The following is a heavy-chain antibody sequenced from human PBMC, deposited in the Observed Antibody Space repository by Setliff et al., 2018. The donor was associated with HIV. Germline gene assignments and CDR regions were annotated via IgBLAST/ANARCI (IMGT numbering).Heavy chain of an antibody. V-gene: IGHV1-69*13. CDR2: IIPLFGRA. J-gene: IGHJ3*01. CDR1: GGILSTYA. CDR3: ARETAPAHYYGSGSYRLHAFDV. Sequence: SVKVSCKASGGILSTYATIWARQAPGQGLEWLGGIIPLFGRASYAQKFQGRVTITADESTNTAYMELSSLRSGDTAVYYCARETAPAHYYGSGSYRLHAFDVWGQGTMVTVSS. D-gene: IGHD3-10*01.